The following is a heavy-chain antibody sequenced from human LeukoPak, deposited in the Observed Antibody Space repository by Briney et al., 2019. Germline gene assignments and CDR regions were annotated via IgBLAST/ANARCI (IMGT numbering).Heavy chain of an antibody. Sequence: PGGSLRLSCAASGFTFSSYWMHWVRQAPGKGLLWVSRINSDGRSTSYADSVKGRFTISRDNAKNTLYLQMNSLRAEDTAVYYCARDDILTGTDYWGQGTLVTVSS. CDR1: GFTFSSYW. CDR3: ARDDILTGTDY. CDR2: INSDGRST. V-gene: IGHV3-74*01. J-gene: IGHJ4*02. D-gene: IGHD3-9*01.